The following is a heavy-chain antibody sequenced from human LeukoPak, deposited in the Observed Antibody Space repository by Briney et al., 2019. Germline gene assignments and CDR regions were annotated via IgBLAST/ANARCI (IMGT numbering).Heavy chain of an antibody. D-gene: IGHD3-3*01. Sequence: PSETLSLTCTVSGGSISSYYWSWIRQPAGKGLEWIGHFYPTVSSNYNPSLKSRVTMSVDTSKNQFSLMMSTVPAADTAVYYCARDVSIFGPSFYFDFWGQGTLVTVSS. CDR1: GGSISSYY. CDR3: ARDVSIFGPSFYFDF. J-gene: IGHJ4*02. CDR2: FYPTVSS. V-gene: IGHV4-4*07.